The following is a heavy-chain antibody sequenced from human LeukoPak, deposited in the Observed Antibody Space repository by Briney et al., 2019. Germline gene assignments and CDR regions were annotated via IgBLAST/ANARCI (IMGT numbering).Heavy chain of an antibody. CDR2: IYYSGST. V-gene: IGHV4-31*03. CDR1: GGSISSGGYY. Sequence: PSETLSLTRTVSGGSISSGGYYWSWIRQHPGKGLEWIGYIYYSGSTYYNPSLKSRVTISVDTSKNQFSLKLSSVTAADTAVYYCAREGDGSGSYYPTYYFDYWGQGTLVTVSS. J-gene: IGHJ4*02. CDR3: AREGDGSGSYYPTYYFDY. D-gene: IGHD3-10*01.